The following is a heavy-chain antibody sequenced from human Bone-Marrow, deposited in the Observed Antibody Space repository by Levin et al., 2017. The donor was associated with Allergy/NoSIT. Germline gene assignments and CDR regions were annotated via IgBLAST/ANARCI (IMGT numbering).Heavy chain of an antibody. Sequence: ASVKVSCKVSGHTLSSYSLHWVRQAPGQGLEWMGIIKASDNSKTYAQKFQGRITMTRDTSTTTVYMELSSLRSDDTAVYYCARDPGVDSSSSSDLYDYYGMDVWGPGTAVTVSS. CDR3: ARDPGVDSSSSSDLYDYYGMDV. V-gene: IGHV1-46*01. D-gene: IGHD6-6*01. CDR1: GHTLSSYS. J-gene: IGHJ6*02. CDR2: IKASDNSK.